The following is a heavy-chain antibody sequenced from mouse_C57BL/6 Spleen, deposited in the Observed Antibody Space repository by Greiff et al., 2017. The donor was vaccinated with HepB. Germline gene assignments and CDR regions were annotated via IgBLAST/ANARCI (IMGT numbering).Heavy chain of an antibody. Sequence: QVQLQQPGAELVRPGSSVKLSCKASGYTFTSYWMHWVKQRPIQGLEWIGNIDPSDSETHYNQKFKDKATLTVDKSSSTAYMQLSSLTSEDSAVYYCASNYYGNAMDYWGQGTSVTVSS. V-gene: IGHV1-52*01. CDR3: ASNYYGNAMDY. D-gene: IGHD1-1*01. J-gene: IGHJ4*01. CDR1: GYTFTSYW. CDR2: IDPSDSET.